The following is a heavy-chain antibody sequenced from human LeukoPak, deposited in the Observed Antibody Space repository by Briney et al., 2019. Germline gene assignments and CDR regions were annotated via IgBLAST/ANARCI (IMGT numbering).Heavy chain of an antibody. V-gene: IGHV3-30*18. CDR3: AKEVTKLVYYDYVWGSYPDY. J-gene: IGHJ4*02. Sequence: GRSLRLSCAASGFTFSSYGMHWVRQAPGKGLEWVAVISYDGSNKYYADSVKGRFTISRDNSKNTLYLQMNSLRAEDTAVYYRAKEVTKLVYYDYVWGSYPDYWGQGTLVTVSS. D-gene: IGHD3-16*02. CDR2: ISYDGSNK. CDR1: GFTFSSYG.